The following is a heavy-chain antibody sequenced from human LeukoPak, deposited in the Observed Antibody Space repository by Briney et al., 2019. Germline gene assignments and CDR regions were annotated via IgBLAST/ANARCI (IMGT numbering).Heavy chain of an antibody. D-gene: IGHD3-10*01. Sequence: ASVKVSCKASGYTFTSYAMNWVRQAPGQGLEFMGWINTGTGNPTYAQGFTGRFVFSLDTSVSTAYLQISTLKPEDTAVYYCASFGAHSFDYWGQGTLVTVSS. J-gene: IGHJ4*02. V-gene: IGHV7-4-1*02. CDR2: INTGTGNP. CDR1: GYTFTSYA. CDR3: ASFGAHSFDY.